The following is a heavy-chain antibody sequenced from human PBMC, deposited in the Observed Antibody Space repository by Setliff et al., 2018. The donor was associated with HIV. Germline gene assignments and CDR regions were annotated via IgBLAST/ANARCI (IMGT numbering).Heavy chain of an antibody. V-gene: IGHV4-39*07. CDR1: GGSINSSSHY. D-gene: IGHD6-13*01. J-gene: IGHJ4*02. Sequence: SETLSLTCTVSGGSINSSSHYWGWIRQPPGKGLEWIGNIFYSGHTFYNPSLKSRVTISVDTSKNQFSLKLSSVTAADTAVYYCARGIAAAGRWGQGTLVTVSS. CDR2: IFYSGHT. CDR3: ARGIAAAGR.